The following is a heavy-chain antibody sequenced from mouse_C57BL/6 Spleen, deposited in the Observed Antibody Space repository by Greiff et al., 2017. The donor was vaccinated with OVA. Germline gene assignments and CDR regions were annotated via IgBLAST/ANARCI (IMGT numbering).Heavy chain of an antibody. CDR3: ARGYYYGSNFDY. CDR2: INPSTGGT. D-gene: IGHD1-1*01. J-gene: IGHJ2*01. Sequence: EVQLQQSGPELVKPGASVKISCKASGYSFTGYYMHWVKQSPEKSLEWFGEINPSTGGTSYNQKFKGKATLTVDKSSSTAYMQLKSLTSEDSAVYYCARGYYYGSNFDYWGQGTTLTVSS. V-gene: IGHV1-43*01. CDR1: GYSFTGYY.